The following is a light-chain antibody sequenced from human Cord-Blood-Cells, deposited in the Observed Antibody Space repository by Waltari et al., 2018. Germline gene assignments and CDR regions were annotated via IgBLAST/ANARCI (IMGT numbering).Light chain of an antibody. CDR1: QSISSW. J-gene: IGKJ2*03. Sequence: DIQMTQSPSTLSASVGDRVTITCRASQSISSWLAWYQQKPGKAPKLLIYKASSLESGVPSRFRGSGSGTECTLTISSLQPDACASYYTQQYNSYPYSIGQGTKLEI. CDR2: KAS. V-gene: IGKV1-5*03. CDR3: QQYNSYPYS.